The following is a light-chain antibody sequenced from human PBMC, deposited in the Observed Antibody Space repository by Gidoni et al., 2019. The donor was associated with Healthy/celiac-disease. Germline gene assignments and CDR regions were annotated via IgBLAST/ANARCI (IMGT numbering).Light chain of an antibody. J-gene: IGKJ2*01. V-gene: IGKV3-20*01. CDR2: GAS. Sequence: IVLTQSPGTLSLSPGERATLSCRASQSVSSSYLAWYQQKPGQAPRLLIYGASSRATGIPDMFSGSGSGTDFTLTISRLDPEDFAVYYCQQYGSSPPYTFGQGTKLEIK. CDR1: QSVSSSY. CDR3: QQYGSSPPYT.